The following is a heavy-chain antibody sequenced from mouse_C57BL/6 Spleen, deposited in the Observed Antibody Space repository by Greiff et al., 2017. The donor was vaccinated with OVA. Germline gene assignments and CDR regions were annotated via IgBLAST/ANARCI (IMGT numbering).Heavy chain of an antibody. CDR2: INPNNGGT. J-gene: IGHJ3*01. Sequence: VQLQQSGPELVKPGASVKMSCKASGYTFTDYNMHWVKQSHGKSLEWIGYINPNNGGTSYNQKFKGKATLTVNKSSSTAYMELRSLTSEDSAVYYCAREDGYDRGFAYWGQGTLVTVSA. D-gene: IGHD2-2*01. CDR1: GYTFTDYN. CDR3: AREDGYDRGFAY. V-gene: IGHV1-22*01.